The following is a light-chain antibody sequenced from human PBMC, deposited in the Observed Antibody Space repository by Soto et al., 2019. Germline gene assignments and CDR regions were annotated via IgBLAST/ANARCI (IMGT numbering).Light chain of an antibody. J-gene: IGLJ2*01. CDR2: EVN. CDR1: SSDVGGYNY. CDR3: SSYTGSSTVV. Sequence: QSALTQPPSASGSPGQSVTISCTGTSSDVGGYNYVSWFQHHPGKAPKLLIYEVNKRPSGVPDRFSGSKSGNTASLTVSGLQAEDEADYYCSSYTGSSTVVFGGGTKLTVL. V-gene: IGLV2-8*01.